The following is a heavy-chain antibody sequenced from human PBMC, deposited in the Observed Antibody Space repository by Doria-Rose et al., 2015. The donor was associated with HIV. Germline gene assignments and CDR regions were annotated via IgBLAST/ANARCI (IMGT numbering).Heavy chain of an antibody. CDR2: IYWDDDK. CDR3: ARYSSDYYYFDY. J-gene: IGHJ4*02. V-gene: IGHV2-5*02. D-gene: IGHD6-19*01. Sequence: ALEWLALIYWDDDKRYSPSLKSRLTITKDTSKKQVVLIMTNMDPVDTATYYCARYSSDYYYFDYWGQGTLVTVSS.